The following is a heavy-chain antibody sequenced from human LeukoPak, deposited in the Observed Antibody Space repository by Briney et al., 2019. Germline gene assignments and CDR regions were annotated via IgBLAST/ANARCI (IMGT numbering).Heavy chain of an antibody. CDR3: ARVDSGGWYPILYNWFDP. CDR1: GGSISSYY. Sequence: SETLSLTCTVSGGSISSYYWSWIRQPPGKGLDWIGYVFYTGSTSYNASLKSRVTISVDTSKNQFPLKLSSVTAADTAVYYCARVDSGGWYPILYNWFDPWGQGTLVTVSS. D-gene: IGHD6-19*01. V-gene: IGHV4-59*12. CDR2: VFYTGST. J-gene: IGHJ5*02.